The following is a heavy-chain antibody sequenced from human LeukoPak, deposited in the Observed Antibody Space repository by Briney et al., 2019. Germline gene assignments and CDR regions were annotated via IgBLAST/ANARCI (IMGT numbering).Heavy chain of an antibody. CDR1: GGSFSGYY. J-gene: IGHJ2*01. CDR2: IYYSGST. Sequence: SETLSLTCAVYGGSFSGYYWSWIRQPPGKALEWIGYIYYSGSTNYNPSLKSRVTISVDTSKNQFSLKLTSVTAADTALYYCARLGAAGDYDNWYFDLWGRGTLVTVSS. D-gene: IGHD4-17*01. V-gene: IGHV4-59*08. CDR3: ARLGAAGDYDNWYFDL.